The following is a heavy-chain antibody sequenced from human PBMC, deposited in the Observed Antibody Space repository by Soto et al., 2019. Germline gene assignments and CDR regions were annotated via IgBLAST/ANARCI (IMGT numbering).Heavy chain of an antibody. D-gene: IGHD2-2*01. CDR2: IYYSGST. Sequence: SETLSLTCTVSGGSISSYYWSWIRQPPGKGLEWIGYIYYSGSTNYNPSLKSRVTISVDTSKNQFSLKLSSVTAADTAVYYCARSPPRYCSSTSCPSYWYFDLWGRGTLVTVSS. CDR1: GGSISSYY. V-gene: IGHV4-59*01. J-gene: IGHJ2*01. CDR3: ARSPPRYCSSTSCPSYWYFDL.